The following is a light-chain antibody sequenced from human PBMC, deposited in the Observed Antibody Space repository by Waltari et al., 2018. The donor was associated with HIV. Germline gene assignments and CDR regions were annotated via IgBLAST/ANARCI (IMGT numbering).Light chain of an antibody. J-gene: IGLJ3*02. V-gene: IGLV2-11*01. CDR1: RSAVGGSDS. Sequence: QSALTQPRSVSGSPGQSVTIPCTGTRSAVGGSDSVSWYLQHPGKVPKLIIYEVIKRPSGVPDRFSGSKSGNTASLTISGLQTEDEADYFCCSYAGTYTYVLFGGGTKLTVL. CDR2: EVI. CDR3: CSYAGTYTYVL.